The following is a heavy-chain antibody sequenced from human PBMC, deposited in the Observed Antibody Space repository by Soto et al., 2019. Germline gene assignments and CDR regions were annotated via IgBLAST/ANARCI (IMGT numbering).Heavy chain of an antibody. D-gene: IGHD2-15*01. Sequence: SETLSLTCAVSGGSIISGGYSWSWIRQPPGKGLEWIGYIYSGTTHYNPSLESRVTIAMDRSKNQVSLSLKSVTAADTAVYYCAREDSGAFFDFWGQGTLVIVSS. CDR3: AREDSGAFFDF. J-gene: IGHJ4*02. CDR1: GGSIISGGYS. CDR2: IYSGTT. V-gene: IGHV4-30-2*01.